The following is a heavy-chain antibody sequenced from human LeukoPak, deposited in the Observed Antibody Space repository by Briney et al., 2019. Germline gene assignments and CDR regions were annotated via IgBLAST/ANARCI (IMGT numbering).Heavy chain of an antibody. J-gene: IGHJ4*02. D-gene: IGHD3-22*01. CDR3: ARTQYYYDSRESIDY. Sequence: SETLCLTRAVYGGSFSGYYWSWIRQPPGKGLEWIGEINHSGSTNYNPSLKSRVTISVDTSKNQFSLKLSSVSAADTAVYYCARTQYYYDSRESIDYWGQGTLVTVSS. V-gene: IGHV4-34*01. CDR1: GGSFSGYY. CDR2: INHSGST.